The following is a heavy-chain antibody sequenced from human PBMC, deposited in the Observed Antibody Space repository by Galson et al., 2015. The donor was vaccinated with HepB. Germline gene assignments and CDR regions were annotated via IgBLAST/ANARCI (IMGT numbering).Heavy chain of an antibody. V-gene: IGHV3-33*01. CDR1: GFTFSSYG. J-gene: IGHJ6*02. Sequence: SLRLSCAASGFTFSSYGMHWVRQAPGKGLEWVAVIWYDGSNKYYADSVKGRFTISRDNSKNTLYLQMNSLRAEDTAVYYCARARGMAGTYYYYGMDVWGQGTTVTVSS. D-gene: IGHD6-19*01. CDR3: ARARGMAGTYYYYGMDV. CDR2: IWYDGSNK.